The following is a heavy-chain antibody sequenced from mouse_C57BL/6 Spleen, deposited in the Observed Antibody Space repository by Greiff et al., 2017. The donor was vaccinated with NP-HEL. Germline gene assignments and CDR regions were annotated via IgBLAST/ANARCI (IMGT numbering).Heavy chain of an antibody. CDR2: ISDGGSYT. J-gene: IGHJ4*01. CDR3: ASPIGVAEAMDY. V-gene: IGHV5-4*01. CDR1: GFTFSSYA. Sequence: EVQGVESGGGLVKPGGSLKLSCAASGFTFSSYAMSWVRQTPEKRLEWVATISDGGSYTYYPDNVKGRFTISRDNAKNNLYLQMSHLKSEDTAMYYCASPIGVAEAMDYWGQGTSVTVSS. D-gene: IGHD1-1*01.